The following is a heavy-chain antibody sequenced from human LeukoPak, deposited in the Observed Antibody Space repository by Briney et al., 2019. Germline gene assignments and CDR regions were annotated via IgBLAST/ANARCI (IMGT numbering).Heavy chain of an antibody. V-gene: IGHV4-59*08. CDR3: ARTTSSGWTWG. CDR1: GGSISSYY. CDR2: IYYSGST. Sequence: PSETLSLTCTVSGGSISSYYWSWIRQPPGKGLEWIGYIYYSGSTNYNPSLKSRVTISVDTSKNQFSLKLSSVTAADTAVYYCARTTSSGWTWGWGRGTLVTVSS. J-gene: IGHJ4*02. D-gene: IGHD6-19*01.